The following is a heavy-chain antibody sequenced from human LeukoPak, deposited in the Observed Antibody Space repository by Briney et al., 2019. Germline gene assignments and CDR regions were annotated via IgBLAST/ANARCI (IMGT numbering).Heavy chain of an antibody. CDR1: GFTFDDYA. CDR2: ISWNSGSI. J-gene: IGHJ3*02. CDR3: AKDMSSGYDAFDI. V-gene: IGHV3-9*01. Sequence: PGGSLRLSCAASGFTFDDYAMHWVRQAPGKGLEWVSGISWNSGSIGHADSVKGRFTISRDNAKNSLYLQMNSLRAEDTALYYCAKDMSSGYDAFDIWGQGTMVTVSS. D-gene: IGHD5-12*01.